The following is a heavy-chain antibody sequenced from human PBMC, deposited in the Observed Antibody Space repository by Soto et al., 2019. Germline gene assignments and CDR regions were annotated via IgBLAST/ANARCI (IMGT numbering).Heavy chain of an antibody. CDR2: ISGSGGNT. CDR1: GFTFSSYA. J-gene: IGHJ4*02. CDR3: AKDGLFGNSNPYYFDY. V-gene: IGHV3-23*01. Sequence: EGSLRLSCAASGFTFSSYAMSWVRQAPGKGLEWFSAISGSGGNTYYADSVKGRFTISRDNSKNTLYLQMNSLRAEDTAVYYCAKDGLFGNSNPYYFDYWGQGTLVTVSS. D-gene: IGHD1-1*01.